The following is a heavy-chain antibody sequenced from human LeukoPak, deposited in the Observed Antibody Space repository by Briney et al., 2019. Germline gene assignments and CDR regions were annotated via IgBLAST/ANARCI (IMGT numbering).Heavy chain of an antibody. CDR1: GYTFTGYY. V-gene: IGHV1-2*02. CDR2: TNPKTGGT. D-gene: IGHD1-14*01. Sequence: ASVKVSCKASGYTFTGYYMHWVRQAPGQGLEWMGWTNPKTGGTSYAQKFQGRVTMTRDTSISTVNMELSRLTSDETAVYYCARATAENDHWGQGTLVTVSS. J-gene: IGHJ4*02. CDR3: ARATAENDH.